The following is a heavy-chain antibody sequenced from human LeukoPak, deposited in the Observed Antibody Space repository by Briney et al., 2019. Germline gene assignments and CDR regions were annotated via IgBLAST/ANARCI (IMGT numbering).Heavy chain of an antibody. Sequence: GGSLRLSCAASGFTFSNAWMSWVRQAPGKGLEWVGRIKSKTDGGTTDYAAPVKGRFTISRDDSKNTLYLQMNSLKTEDTAVYYCTTRSLWFGAYYYYGMDVWGQGTTVTVSS. V-gene: IGHV3-15*01. D-gene: IGHD3-10*01. J-gene: IGHJ6*02. CDR3: TTRSLWFGAYYYYGMDV. CDR1: GFTFSNAW. CDR2: IKSKTDGGTT.